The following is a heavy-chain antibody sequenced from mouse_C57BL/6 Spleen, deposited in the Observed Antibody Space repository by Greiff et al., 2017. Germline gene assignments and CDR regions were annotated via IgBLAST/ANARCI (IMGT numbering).Heavy chain of an antibody. CDR1: GYTFTSYT. CDR3: AREAITTVVGDY. Sequence: VQLVESGAELARPGASVKMSCKASGYTFTSYTMHWVKQRPGQGLEWIGDINPSSGYTKYNQKFKDKATLTADKSSSTAYMQLSSLTSEDSAVYYCAREAITTVVGDYWGQGTTLTVSS. V-gene: IGHV1-4*01. D-gene: IGHD1-1*01. J-gene: IGHJ2*01. CDR2: INPSSGYT.